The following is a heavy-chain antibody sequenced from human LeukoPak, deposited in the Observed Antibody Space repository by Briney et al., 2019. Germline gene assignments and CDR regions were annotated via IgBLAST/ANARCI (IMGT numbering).Heavy chain of an antibody. D-gene: IGHD3-10*01. Sequence: GGSLRLSCAASGFTFSSYAVHWVRQAPGKGLEYVSAISSNGGSTYYANSVKGRFTISRDNSKNTLYLQMGSLRAEDMAVYYCARDGSGSKYAFDIWGQGTIVTVSS. V-gene: IGHV3-64*01. CDR2: ISSNGGST. CDR3: ARDGSGSKYAFDI. J-gene: IGHJ3*02. CDR1: GFTFSSYA.